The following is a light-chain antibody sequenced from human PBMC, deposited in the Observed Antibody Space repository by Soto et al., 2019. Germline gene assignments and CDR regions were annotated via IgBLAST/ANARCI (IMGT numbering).Light chain of an antibody. V-gene: IGLV2-11*01. CDR3: GSYVGSYSYV. J-gene: IGLJ1*01. CDR2: DVT. Sequence: QSALTQPRSVSGSPGQSVAISCTGTSSDVGGYNYVSWYQQHPGKAPKLMIYDVTKRPSGVPDRFSGSKSGNTASLTISGLQAEDEADYYCGSYVGSYSYVFGTGTKLTVL. CDR1: SSDVGGYNY.